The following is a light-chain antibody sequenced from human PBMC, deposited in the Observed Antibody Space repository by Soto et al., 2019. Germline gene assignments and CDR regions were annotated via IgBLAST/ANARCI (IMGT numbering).Light chain of an antibody. CDR3: QQSYSTPPT. CDR2: AAS. J-gene: IGKJ1*01. CDR1: QSISSY. V-gene: IGKV1-39*01. Sequence: DSPMPQSPYSLSASVGDRVTITCRASQSISSYLNWYQQKPGKAPKLLIYAASSLQSGVPSRFSGSGSGTDFTLTISSLQPEDFVTYYCQQSYSTPPTFGQGTKVDI.